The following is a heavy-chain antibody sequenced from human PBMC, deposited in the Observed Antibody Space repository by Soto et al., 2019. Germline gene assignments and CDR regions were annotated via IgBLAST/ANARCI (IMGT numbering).Heavy chain of an antibody. J-gene: IGHJ6*02. Sequence: QVQLVESGGGVVQPGRSLRLSCAASRITFSTYGMHWVRQAPGKGLEWVAVIRYDGSNKYYADSVKGRFTISRDNSKNTVWLQMNSLREDDTAVYYGARDVYGMDVWGQGSTVAVCS. CDR1: RITFSTYG. CDR2: IRYDGSNK. V-gene: IGHV3-33*01. CDR3: ARDVYGMDV.